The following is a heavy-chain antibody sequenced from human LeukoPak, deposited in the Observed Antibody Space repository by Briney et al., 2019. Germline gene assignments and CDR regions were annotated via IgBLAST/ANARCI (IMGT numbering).Heavy chain of an antibody. CDR3: ARGARLWGGEFDY. V-gene: IGHV1-2*04. D-gene: IGHD3-16*01. CDR2: INPNSGGT. Sequence: GASVKVSCKASGYTFTGYYMHWVRQAPGQGLEWMGWINPNSGGTNYAQKFQGWVTMTRDTSISTAYMELSRLRSDDTAVYYCARGARLWGGEFDYWGQGTLVTVSS. J-gene: IGHJ4*02. CDR1: GYTFTGYY.